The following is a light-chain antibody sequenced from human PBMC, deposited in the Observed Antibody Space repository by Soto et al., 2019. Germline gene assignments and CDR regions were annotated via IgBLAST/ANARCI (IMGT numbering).Light chain of an antibody. CDR2: EVS. J-gene: IGLJ2*01. Sequence: QSALTQPASVSGSPGQSITISCTGTSSDIGGYNYVSWYQQHPGKVPKLMIFEVSNRPSGVSYRFSGSKSGNTASLTISGLQAEDEADYYCSSYTSSSVVFGGGTKLTVL. CDR1: SSDIGGYNY. CDR3: SSYTSSSVV. V-gene: IGLV2-14*01.